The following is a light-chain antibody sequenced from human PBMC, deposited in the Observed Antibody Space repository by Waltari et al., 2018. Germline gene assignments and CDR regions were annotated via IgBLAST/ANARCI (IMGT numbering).Light chain of an antibody. CDR2: GVS. V-gene: IGKV3-20*01. CDR3: HLYGSART. J-gene: IGKJ4*01. Sequence: NVLTQSPGTLSLSPAERATLSCRASQIVSNNYLAWYQQQPGQAPRLLIYGVSSRATGIPDRFSGSGSGTDFTLTISRLEPEDSAVYFCHLYGSARTFGGGTKVEIK. CDR1: QIVSNNY.